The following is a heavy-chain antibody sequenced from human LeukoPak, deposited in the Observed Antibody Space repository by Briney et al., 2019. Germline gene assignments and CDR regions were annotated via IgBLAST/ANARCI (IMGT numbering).Heavy chain of an antibody. CDR2: INTNSGGT. J-gene: IGHJ4*02. Sequence: GASVKVSCKASGYTFTGYYMHWVRQAPGQGLEWMGWINTNSGGTNYAQKFQGRVTMTRDTSISTAYMELSRLRSDDTAVYYCAFIGRYCSSTSCSFDYWGQGTLVTVSS. CDR1: GYTFTGYY. CDR3: AFIGRYCSSTSCSFDY. V-gene: IGHV1-2*02. D-gene: IGHD2-2*01.